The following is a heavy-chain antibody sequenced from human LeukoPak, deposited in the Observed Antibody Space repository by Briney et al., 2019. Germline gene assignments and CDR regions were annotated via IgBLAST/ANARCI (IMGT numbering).Heavy chain of an antibody. CDR3: TTVTVTTPRYHY. CDR2: IKSKTDGGTT. D-gene: IGHD4-17*01. CDR1: GFTFSNAW. V-gene: IGHV3-15*01. J-gene: IGHJ4*02. Sequence: GGSLRLSCAASGFTFSNAWMSWVRQAPGKGGEWGGRIKSKTDGGTTDYAAPVKGRFTISRDDSKNTLYLQMNSLKTEDTAVYYCTTVTVTTPRYHYWGQGTLVTVSS.